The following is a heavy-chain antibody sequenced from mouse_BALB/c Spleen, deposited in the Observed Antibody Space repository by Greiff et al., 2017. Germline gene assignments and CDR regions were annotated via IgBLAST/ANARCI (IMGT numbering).Heavy chain of an antibody. CDR1: GYTFTSYW. J-gene: IGHJ4*01. CDR3: ARPIYYGSSYGAMDY. CDR2: IYPGDGDT. V-gene: IGHV1-87*01. D-gene: IGHD1-1*01. Sequence: QVQLKQSGAELARPGASVKLSCKASGYTFTSYWMQWVQQRPGQGLEWIGAIYPGDGDTRYTQKFKGKATLTADKSSSTAYMQLSSLASEDSAVYYCARPIYYGSSYGAMDYWGQGTSVTVSS.